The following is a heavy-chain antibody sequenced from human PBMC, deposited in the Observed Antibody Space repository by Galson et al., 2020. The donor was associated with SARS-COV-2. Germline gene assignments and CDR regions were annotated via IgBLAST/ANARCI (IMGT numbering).Heavy chain of an antibody. Sequence: SETLSLTCTVSDGSISNSYWSWLRQPPGKGLEWIAYMYYPGAINYNPSLTSRVTISIDTSRNEVSLHLKSVTAADTAVYYCARGFLPDFWGQGTLVTVSP. CDR3: ARGFLPDF. CDR1: DGSISNSY. CDR2: MYYPGAI. J-gene: IGHJ4*02. V-gene: IGHV4-59*01.